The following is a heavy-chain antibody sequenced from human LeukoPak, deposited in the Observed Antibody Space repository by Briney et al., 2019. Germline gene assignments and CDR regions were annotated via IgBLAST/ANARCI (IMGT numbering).Heavy chain of an antibody. CDR1: GFTFSGYA. V-gene: IGHV3-23*01. CDR3: AKDRRSGGSCSDY. CDR2: ISGSGDIT. D-gene: IGHD2-15*01. J-gene: IGHJ4*02. Sequence: GGTLRLSCAASGFTFSGYAMSWVRQAPGRGLEWVSTISGSGDITYYADSVKGRLTISRDNSKNTLYLQMNSLRAEDTAVYYCAKDRRSGGSCSDYWGQGTLVTVSS.